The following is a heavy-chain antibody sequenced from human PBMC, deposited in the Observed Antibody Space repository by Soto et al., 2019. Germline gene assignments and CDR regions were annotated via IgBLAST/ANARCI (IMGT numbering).Heavy chain of an antibody. Sequence: ASVKVSCKASGYTFTSYGISWVRQAPGQGLEWMGWINPSGGSTSYAQKFQGRVTMTRDTSTSTVYMELSSLRSEDTAVYYCAREGYSGYGPPPHRYYYYGMDVWGQGTTVTVSS. CDR2: INPSGGST. CDR1: GYTFTSYG. V-gene: IGHV1-46*03. J-gene: IGHJ6*02. CDR3: AREGYSGYGPPPHRYYYYGMDV. D-gene: IGHD5-12*01.